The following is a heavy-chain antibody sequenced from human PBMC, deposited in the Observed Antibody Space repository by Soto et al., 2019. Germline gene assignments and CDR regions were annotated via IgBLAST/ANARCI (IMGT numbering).Heavy chain of an antibody. CDR3: ARTRKFDFWRKGLDV. CDR1: GYTFTSND. J-gene: IGHJ6*02. D-gene: IGHD3-3*01. CDR2: MDPNSGVS. V-gene: IGHV1-8*01. Sequence: QVQLVQSGAEVKKPGASVRVSCKASGYTFTSNDITWVRQAPGQGLEWMGWMDPNSGVSGYAQRFQGRVTMTRNTSITTADMELSSLTSEDTAGYYCARTRKFDFWRKGLDVWGQGTTVTVSS.